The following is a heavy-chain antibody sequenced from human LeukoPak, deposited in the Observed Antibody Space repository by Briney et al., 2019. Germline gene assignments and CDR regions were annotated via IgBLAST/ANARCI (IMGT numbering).Heavy chain of an antibody. D-gene: IGHD4-11*01. CDR3: AREGEYSNRLDP. CDR2: FYTSGST. J-gene: IGHJ5*02. Sequence: SSETLSLTCTVSGGSISSGSYYWSWIRQPAGKGLEWIGRFYTSGSTYYNPSLKSRVTISVDTSKNQFSLKVSSVTAADTAVYYCAREGEYSNRLDPWGQGTLVTVSS. CDR1: GGSISSGSYY. V-gene: IGHV4-61*02.